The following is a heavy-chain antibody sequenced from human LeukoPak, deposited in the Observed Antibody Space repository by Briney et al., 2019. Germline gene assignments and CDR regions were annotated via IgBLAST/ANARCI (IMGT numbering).Heavy chain of an antibody. V-gene: IGHV3-30*02. CDR3: ARGRGYYFDY. Sequence: GGSLRLSCVASGFTFSSYGMHWVRQAPGKGLEWVAFIRYDGSNKYYADSVKGRFTISRDNSKNTLYLQMNSLRAEDTAVYYCARGRGYYFDYWGQGTLVTVSS. CDR1: GFTFSSYG. J-gene: IGHJ4*02. CDR2: IRYDGSNK.